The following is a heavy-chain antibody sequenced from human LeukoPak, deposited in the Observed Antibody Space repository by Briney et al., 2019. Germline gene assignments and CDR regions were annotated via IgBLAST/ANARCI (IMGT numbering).Heavy chain of an antibody. CDR3: ARTYYYDSSGYRFDP. D-gene: IGHD3-22*01. J-gene: IGHJ5*02. Sequence: PSETLSLTCAVYGGSFSGYYWSWIRQPPGKGLEWIGSIYYSGSTYYNPSLKSRVTISVDTSKNQFSLKLSSVTAADTAVYYCARTYYYDSSGYRFDPWGQGTLVTVSS. V-gene: IGHV4-34*01. CDR2: IYYSGST. CDR1: GGSFSGYY.